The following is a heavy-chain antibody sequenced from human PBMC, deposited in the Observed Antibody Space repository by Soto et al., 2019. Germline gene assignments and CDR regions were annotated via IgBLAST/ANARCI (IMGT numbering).Heavy chain of an antibody. CDR2: INPNSGGT. V-gene: IGHV1-2*06. CDR3: ARDFVPGYTGYSDY. D-gene: IGHD5-12*01. J-gene: IGHJ4*02. Sequence: ASVKVSCKASGYIFTDYYMHWVRQAPGQELGWMGRINPNSGGTNYAQKFQGRVTMTTDTSTSTAYMELRSLRSDDTAVYYCARDFVPGYTGYSDYWGQGTLVTVSS. CDR1: GYIFTDYY.